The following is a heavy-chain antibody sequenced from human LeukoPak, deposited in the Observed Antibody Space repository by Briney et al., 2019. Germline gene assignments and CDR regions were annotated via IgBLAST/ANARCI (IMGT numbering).Heavy chain of an antibody. CDR3: AKFVVVTGYYYYGMDV. J-gene: IGHJ6*02. D-gene: IGHD2-21*02. Sequence: GGSLRLSCAASGFTFSSYAMSWVRQAPGKGLEWVSAISGSGGSTYYAESVKGRFTISRDNSKNTLYLQMNSLRAEDTAVYYCAKFVVVTGYYYYGMDVWGQGTTVTVSS. V-gene: IGHV3-23*01. CDR1: GFTFSSYA. CDR2: ISGSGGST.